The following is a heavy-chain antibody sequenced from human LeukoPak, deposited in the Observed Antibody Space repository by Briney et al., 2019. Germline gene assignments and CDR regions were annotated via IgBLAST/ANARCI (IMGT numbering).Heavy chain of an antibody. V-gene: IGHV1-2*02. CDR3: ARDENYDSSGYLFDY. J-gene: IGHJ4*02. D-gene: IGHD3-22*01. CDR1: GYTLTGYY. CDR2: IIPNSGGT. Sequence: ASVKVSCKASGYTLTGYYIHWVRQAPGQGLEWVGWIIPNSGGTNYAQKFQGRVTMTRDTSISTAYMELSRLRSDDTAVYYCARDENYDSSGYLFDYWGQGTLVTVSS.